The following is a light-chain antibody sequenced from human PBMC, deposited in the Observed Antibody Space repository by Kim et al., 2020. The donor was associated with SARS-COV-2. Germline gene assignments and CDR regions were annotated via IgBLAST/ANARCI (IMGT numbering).Light chain of an antibody. V-gene: IGKV3-20*01. CDR3: HHYGSSPRT. CDR2: GAS. Sequence: EIVLTQSPGTLSLSPGERATLSCRASQSVSSSYLAWYQQKPGQAPRLLIYGASSRATGIPDRFSGSGSGTDFTITISRLEPEDFALYYCHHYGSSPRTFGQGTKVDIK. J-gene: IGKJ1*01. CDR1: QSVSSSY.